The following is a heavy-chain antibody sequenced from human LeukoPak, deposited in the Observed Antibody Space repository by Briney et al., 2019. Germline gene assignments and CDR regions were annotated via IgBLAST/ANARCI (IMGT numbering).Heavy chain of an antibody. D-gene: IGHD5-24*01. V-gene: IGHV3-23*01. CDR2: ISGSGGST. J-gene: IGHJ4*02. CDR1: GFTFSSYA. Sequence: GGSLRLSCAASGFTFSSYAMSWVRQAPGKGLEWVSAISGSGGSTYYADSVKGRFTISRDNSKNTLYLQMNSLRAEDTAVYYCARDKDGYPTGFRDYWGQGTLVTVSS. CDR3: ARDKDGYPTGFRDY.